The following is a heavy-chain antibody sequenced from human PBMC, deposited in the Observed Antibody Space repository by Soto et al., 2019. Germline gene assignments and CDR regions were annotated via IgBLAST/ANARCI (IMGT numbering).Heavy chain of an antibody. CDR2: IYYSGST. CDR1: GGPISSGDYY. Sequence: SETLSLTCTVSGGPISSGDYYWSWIRQPPGKGLEWIGYIYYSGSTYYNPSLKSRVTISVDTSKNQFSLKLSSVTAADTAVYYCAREGLLEPPGAFDIWGQGTMVTVSS. J-gene: IGHJ3*02. CDR3: AREGLLEPPGAFDI. V-gene: IGHV4-30-4*01.